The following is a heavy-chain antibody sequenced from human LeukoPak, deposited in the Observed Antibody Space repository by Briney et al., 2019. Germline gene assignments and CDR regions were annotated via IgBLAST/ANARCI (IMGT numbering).Heavy chain of an antibody. V-gene: IGHV1-69*04. D-gene: IGHD2-21*02. J-gene: IGHJ4*02. CDR3: AREALVVVTAFFDY. CDR1: GGTFSSYA. CDR2: IIPILGIA. Sequence: SVKVSCKASGGTFSSYAISWVRQAPGQGLEWMGRIIPILGIANYAQKFRGRVTITADKSTSTAYMELSSLRSEDTAVYYCAREALVVVTAFFDYWGQGTLVTVSS.